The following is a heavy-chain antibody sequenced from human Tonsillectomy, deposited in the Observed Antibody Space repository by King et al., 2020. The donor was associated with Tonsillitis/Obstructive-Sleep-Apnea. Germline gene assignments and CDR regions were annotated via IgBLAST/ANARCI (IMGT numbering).Heavy chain of an antibody. V-gene: IGHV3-30*18. CDR1: GFTFSSFG. CDR2: LSYDGSDK. J-gene: IGHJ4*02. Sequence: VQLVESGGGVVQPGRSLRLSCTASGFTFSSFGMHWVRQAPGKGLEWVAVLSYDGSDKYCAESVKGRFTISRDNSKNTVYLQMNSLRAEDTAVYFCAKDRDLGTLDYWGQGTLVIVSS. D-gene: IGHD3-10*01. CDR3: AKDRDLGTLDY.